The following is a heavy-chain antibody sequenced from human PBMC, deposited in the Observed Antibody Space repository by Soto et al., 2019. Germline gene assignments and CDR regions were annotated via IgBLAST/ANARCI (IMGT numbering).Heavy chain of an antibody. CDR3: ARGGSGYTWFNEF. Sequence: QEQLVQSGAEVKKPGSSVKVSCKASGGLFSSYPISWVRQVPGQGLEWMGGISPVCQTAYYTQRVQGRVTITADESTNTAYMALSSLRSADTAIYYCARGGSGYTWFNEFWGQGTLVTVSS. J-gene: IGHJ4*02. D-gene: IGHD3-22*01. V-gene: IGHV1-69*01. CDR2: ISPVCQTA. CDR1: GGLFSSYP.